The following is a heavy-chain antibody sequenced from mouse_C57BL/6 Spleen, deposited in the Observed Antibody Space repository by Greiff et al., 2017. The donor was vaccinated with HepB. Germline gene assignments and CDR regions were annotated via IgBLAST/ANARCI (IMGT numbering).Heavy chain of an antibody. J-gene: IGHJ4*01. CDR3: ARRYVDYYAMDY. Sequence: EVKLMESGGDLVKPGGSLKLSCAASGFTFSSYGMSWVRQTPDKRLEWVATIGSGGSYTYYPDSWKGRFTISRDNAKNTLYLQMSSLKSEDTAMYYCARRYVDYYAMDYWGQGTSVTVSS. CDR2: IGSGGSYT. D-gene: IGHD2-14*01. V-gene: IGHV5-6*02. CDR1: GFTFSSYG.